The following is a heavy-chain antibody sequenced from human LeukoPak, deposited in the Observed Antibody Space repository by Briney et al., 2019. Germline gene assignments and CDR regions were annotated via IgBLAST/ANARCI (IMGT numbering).Heavy chain of an antibody. CDR3: ASGSQGDIVDLDI. V-gene: IGHV1-2*02. CDR2: INPNSGGT. CDR1: GYTFTGYY. D-gene: IGHD2-15*01. Sequence: ASVKVSCKASGYTFTGYYMHWVRQAPGQGLEWMGWINPNSGGTNYAQKFQGRATMTRDTSISTAYMELSRLRSDDTAVYYCASGSQGDIVDLDIWGQGTMVTVSS. J-gene: IGHJ3*02.